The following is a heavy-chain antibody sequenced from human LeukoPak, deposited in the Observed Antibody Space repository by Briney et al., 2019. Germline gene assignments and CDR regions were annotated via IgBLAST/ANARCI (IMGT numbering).Heavy chain of an antibody. Sequence: KASETLSLTCTVSGGSISSSSYYWGWIRQPPGKGLEWIGSIYYSGSTYYNPSLKSRVTISVDTSKNQFSLKLSSVTAADTAVYYCARLSYRVAGHPYFDYWGQGTLVTVSS. V-gene: IGHV4-39*07. J-gene: IGHJ4*02. CDR2: IYYSGST. CDR1: GGSISSSSYY. CDR3: ARLSYRVAGHPYFDY. D-gene: IGHD6-19*01.